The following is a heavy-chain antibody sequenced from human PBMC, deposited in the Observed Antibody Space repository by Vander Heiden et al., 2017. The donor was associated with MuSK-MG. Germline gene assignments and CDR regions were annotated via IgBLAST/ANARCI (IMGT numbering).Heavy chain of an antibody. D-gene: IGHD6-19*01. V-gene: IGHV1-8*01. CDR3: ARGESGWYWHDFDY. J-gene: IGHJ4*02. CDR2: MNPNSGNT. Sequence: QVPLVQSGAAVKKPGASVKVSCKASGYTFTSYDINWVRQATGQGLEWMRWMNPNSGNTGYAQKFQGRVTMTRNTSKSTAYMELSSLRSEDTAVYYCARGESGWYWHDFDYWCQGTLVTVSS. CDR1: GYTFTSYD.